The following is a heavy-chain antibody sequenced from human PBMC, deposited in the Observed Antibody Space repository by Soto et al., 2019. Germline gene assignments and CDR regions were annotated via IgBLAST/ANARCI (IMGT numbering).Heavy chain of an antibody. J-gene: IGHJ4*02. CDR2: ISGVDGKT. D-gene: IGHD6-13*01. CDR3: ARDQVPHTVAAAGY. Sequence: PGGSLRLSCAASGFISSSYGMSWVRQAPGKGLEWVSGISGVDGKTFYADSVKGRFTIARDNVNNMLYLQMNSLRAEDTAVYYCARDQVPHTVAAAGYWGKGILVTLSS. V-gene: IGHV3-23*01. CDR1: GFISSSYG.